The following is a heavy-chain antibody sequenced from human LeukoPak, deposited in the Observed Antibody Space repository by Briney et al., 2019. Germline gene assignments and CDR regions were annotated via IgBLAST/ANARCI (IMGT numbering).Heavy chain of an antibody. D-gene: IGHD3-22*01. CDR1: GGSISSYY. J-gene: IGHJ3*02. CDR2: IYYSGST. V-gene: IGHV4-59*08. CDR3: ARGIVLLDAFDN. Sequence: SETLSLTCTVSGGSISSYYWSWIRQPPGKGLEWIGYIYYSGSTNYNPSLKSRVTISVDTSKNQFSLKLSSVTVADTAVYFCARGIVLLDAFDNWGQGTMVTVSS.